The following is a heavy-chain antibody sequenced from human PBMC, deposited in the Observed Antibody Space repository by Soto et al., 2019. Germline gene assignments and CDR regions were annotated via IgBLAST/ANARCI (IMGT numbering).Heavy chain of an antibody. Sequence: QVQLVQSGAEVKKPGASVKVSCKASGYTFTGYYMHWVRQAPGQGLEWMGWINPNSGGTNYAQKFQSRITMTRDTSISTAYMELSRLRSGDTAVYYCARGWWFTYYYYGMDVWGHGTTVTVSS. V-gene: IGHV1-2*02. CDR2: INPNSGGT. CDR3: ARGWWFTYYYYGMDV. J-gene: IGHJ6*02. D-gene: IGHD2-15*01. CDR1: GYTFTGYY.